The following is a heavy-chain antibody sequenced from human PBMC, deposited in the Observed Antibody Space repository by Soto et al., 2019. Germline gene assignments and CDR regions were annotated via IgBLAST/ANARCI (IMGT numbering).Heavy chain of an antibody. V-gene: IGHV4-59*01. J-gene: IGHJ6*02. CDR1: GGSISSYY. D-gene: IGHD3-10*01. CDR2: IYYSGST. Sequence: SETLSLTCTVSGGSISSYYWSWIRQPPGKGLEWIGYIYYSGSTNYNPSLKSRVTISVDTSKNQFSLKLSSVTAADTAVYYCARGFGELFEYYYYYYGMDVWGQGTTVTVSS. CDR3: ARGFGELFEYYYYYYGMDV.